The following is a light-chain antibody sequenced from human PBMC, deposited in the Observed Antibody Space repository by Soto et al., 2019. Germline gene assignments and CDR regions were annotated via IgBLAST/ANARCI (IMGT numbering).Light chain of an antibody. CDR1: TGAVTSGYY. CDR3: LLFYGDGVV. Sequence: QAVVTQEPSLTVSPGGTVTLTCASSTGAVTSGYYPNWFQQRPGQPPRALIYSTTYKHPWTPARFSGSLVGGKAALTLSGAQPEDEAEYYCLLFYGDGVVFGGGTKGDRP. CDR2: STT. J-gene: IGLJ2*01. V-gene: IGLV7-43*01.